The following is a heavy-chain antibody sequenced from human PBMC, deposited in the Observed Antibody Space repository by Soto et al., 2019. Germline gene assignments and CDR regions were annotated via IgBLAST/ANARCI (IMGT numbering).Heavy chain of an antibody. CDR3: ATLGVRGISSGRAN. D-gene: IGHD3-3*02. CDR2: ISSDGGST. Sequence: PSGCIGIACAACGDRFCSYGMHLVRKVPGGGLMWVSRISSDGGSTEYAHSVQGRFIISRDNARNTLFLQMTSLRAEDTALYYCATLGVRGISSGRANWGQGTLLTVSS. CDR1: GDRFCSYG. J-gene: IGHJ4*01. V-gene: IGHV3-74*01.